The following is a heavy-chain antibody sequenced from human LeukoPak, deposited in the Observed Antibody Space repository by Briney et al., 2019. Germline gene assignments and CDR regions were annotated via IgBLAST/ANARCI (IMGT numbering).Heavy chain of an antibody. Sequence: GGSLRLSCAASGFTFSSYAMSWVRQAPGKGLEWVSAISGSGGSTYYADSVKGRFTISRDNSKNTLYLQMNSLRAEDTAVYYCAKAEFSYGFVHLHPFDYWGQGTLVTVSS. D-gene: IGHD5-18*01. CDR3: AKAEFSYGFVHLHPFDY. CDR1: GFTFSSYA. J-gene: IGHJ4*02. CDR2: ISGSGGST. V-gene: IGHV3-23*01.